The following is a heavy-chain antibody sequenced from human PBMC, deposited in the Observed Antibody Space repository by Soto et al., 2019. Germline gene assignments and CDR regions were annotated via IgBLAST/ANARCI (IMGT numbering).Heavy chain of an antibody. D-gene: IGHD5-12*01. CDR3: AKDRTVRDGYNQYYFDY. Sequence: EVQLLESGGGLVQPGGSLRLSCAASGFTFSSYAMSWVRQAPGKGLECVSAISGSGGSTYYADSVKGRFTISRDNSKNTLYLQMNSLRAEDTAVYYCAKDRTVRDGYNQYYFDYWGQGTLVTVSS. CDR1: GFTFSSYA. J-gene: IGHJ4*02. CDR2: ISGSGGST. V-gene: IGHV3-23*01.